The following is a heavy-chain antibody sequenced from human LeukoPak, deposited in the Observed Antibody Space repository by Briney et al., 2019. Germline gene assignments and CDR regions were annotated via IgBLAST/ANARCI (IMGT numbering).Heavy chain of an antibody. V-gene: IGHV3-11*01. CDR2: ISSSGSTI. J-gene: IGHJ4*02. CDR1: GFTFSDYY. D-gene: IGHD3-10*01. Sequence: PGGSLRLSCAASGFTFSDYYMSWIRQAPGKGLEWVSYISSSGSTIYYADSVKGRFTISRDNAKNSLYLQMNSLRAEDTAVYYCARERFRITMVRGVIFGYWGQGALVTVSS. CDR3: ARERFRITMVRGVIFGY.